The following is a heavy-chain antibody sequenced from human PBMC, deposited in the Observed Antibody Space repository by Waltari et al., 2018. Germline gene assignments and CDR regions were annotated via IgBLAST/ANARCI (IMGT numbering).Heavy chain of an antibody. J-gene: IGHJ4*02. CDR3: ATPDILTGYQYFYFDY. D-gene: IGHD3-9*01. CDR1: GFTFSSYA. CDR2: ISGSGGST. Sequence: EVQLLESGGGLVQPGGSLRLSCAASGFTFSSYAMSWVRQAPGKGLEWVSAISGSGGSTYYADSVKGRFTISRDNSKNTLYLQMNSLRDEDTAVYYCATPDILTGYQYFYFDYWGQGTLVTVSS. V-gene: IGHV3-23*01.